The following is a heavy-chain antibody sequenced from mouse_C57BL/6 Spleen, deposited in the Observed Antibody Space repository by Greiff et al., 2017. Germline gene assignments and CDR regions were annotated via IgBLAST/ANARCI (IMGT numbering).Heavy chain of an antibody. D-gene: IGHD1-1*01. CDR1: GYTFTDYN. V-gene: IGHV1-18*01. J-gene: IGHJ2*01. Sequence: VQLQQSGPELVKPGASVKIPCKASGYTFTDYNMDWVKQSHGKSLEWIGDINPNNGGTIYNQKFKGKATLTVDKSSSTAYMELRSLTSEDTAVYYCARSRPPITTVVATNYFDYWGQGTTLTVSS. CDR3: ARSRPPITTVVATNYFDY. CDR2: INPNNGGT.